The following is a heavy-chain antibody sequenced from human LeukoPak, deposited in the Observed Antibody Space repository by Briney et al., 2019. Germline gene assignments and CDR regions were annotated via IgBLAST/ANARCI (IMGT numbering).Heavy chain of an antibody. CDR2: INWNGDST. V-gene: IGHV3-20*04. Sequence: TGGSLRLSCAASGFTFDDYGMSWVRQAPGKGLEWVSGINWNGDSTDYADSAKGRFTISRDNARNSLYGQMNSLRAEDTALYYCARGPLTGSMLGDFDYWGQGTLVTVSS. CDR3: ARGPLTGSMLGDFDY. J-gene: IGHJ4*02. D-gene: IGHD7-27*01. CDR1: GFTFDDYG.